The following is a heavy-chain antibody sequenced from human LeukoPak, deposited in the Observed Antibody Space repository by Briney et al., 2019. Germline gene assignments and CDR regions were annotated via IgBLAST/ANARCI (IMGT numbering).Heavy chain of an antibody. V-gene: IGHV3-9*01. CDR3: ARASVEVWILTGDYSYYFDY. CDR1: GFTFDDYA. CDR2: ISWNSGSI. D-gene: IGHD4-17*01. Sequence: PGGSLRLSCAASGFTFDDYAMHWVRQAPGKGLEWVSGISWNSGSIGYADSVKGRFTISRDNAKNSLYLQMNSLRAEDTAVYYCARASVEVWILTGDYSYYFDYWGQGTLVTVSS. J-gene: IGHJ4*02.